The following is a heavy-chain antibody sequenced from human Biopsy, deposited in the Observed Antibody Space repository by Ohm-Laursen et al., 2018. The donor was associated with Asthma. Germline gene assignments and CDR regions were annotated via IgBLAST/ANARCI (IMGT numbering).Heavy chain of an antibody. CDR2: IDKSSSTI. CDR1: GFSFSEFV. D-gene: IGHD3-22*01. V-gene: IGHV3-11*01. J-gene: IGHJ4*02. CDR3: ARLAYYDRSGTHYFDH. Sequence: SLRLSCTASGFSFSEFVMTWVRQAPGKGLEWVSYIDKSSSTIYYADSVKGRFTISRDNAKNSLYLQMNSLRAEDTAVYFCARLAYYDRSGTHYFDHWGQGNLVTVSS.